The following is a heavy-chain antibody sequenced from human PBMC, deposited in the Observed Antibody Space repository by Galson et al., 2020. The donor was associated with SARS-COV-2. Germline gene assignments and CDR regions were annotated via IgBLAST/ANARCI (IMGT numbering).Heavy chain of an antibody. CDR1: GFSLSTSGMC. J-gene: IGHJ6*02. V-gene: IGHV2-70*11. CDR2: IDWDDDK. Sequence: ESGPTLVKPTQTLTLTCTFSGFSLSTSGMCVSWIRQPPGKALEWLARIDWDDDKYFSTSLKTRLTISKDTSKNQVVLTMTNMDPVDTATYHCARIFGQYDFWRGGYNYYGMDVWGQGTTVTVSS. CDR3: ARIFGQYDFWRGGYNYYGMDV. D-gene: IGHD3-3*01.